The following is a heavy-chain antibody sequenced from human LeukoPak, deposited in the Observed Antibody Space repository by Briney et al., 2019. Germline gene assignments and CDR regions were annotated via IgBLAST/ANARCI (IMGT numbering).Heavy chain of an antibody. D-gene: IGHD1-1*01. J-gene: IGHJ4*02. CDR1: GGSISSGDYY. CDR2: IYYSGST. V-gene: IGHV4-30-4*08. CDR3: ARGRRYSLKTFDY. Sequence: SETMSLTCTVSGGSISSGDYYSSWIRQPPGKGLEWIGYIYYSGSTYYNPSLKSRVTISVDTSKNQFSLKLSSVTAADTAVYYCARGRRYSLKTFDYWGQGTLVTVSS.